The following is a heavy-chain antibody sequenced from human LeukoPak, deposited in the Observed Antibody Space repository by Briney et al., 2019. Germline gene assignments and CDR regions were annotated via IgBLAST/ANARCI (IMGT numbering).Heavy chain of an antibody. CDR1: GGTFSSYT. CDR2: IIPNLGIA. CDR3: AREASNYGDYVYDAFDI. D-gene: IGHD4-17*01. V-gene: IGHV1-69*04. Sequence: SVKVSCKASGGTFSSYTISWVRQAPGQGLEWMGRIIPNLGIANYAQKFQGRVTITADKSTSTAYMELSSLRSEDTAVYYCAREASNYGDYVYDAFDIWGQGTMVTVSS. J-gene: IGHJ3*02.